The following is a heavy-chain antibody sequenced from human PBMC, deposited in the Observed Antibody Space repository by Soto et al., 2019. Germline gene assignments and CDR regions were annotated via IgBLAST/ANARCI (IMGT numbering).Heavy chain of an antibody. CDR2: ISSSSSTI. CDR3: ARHPERIAEIGWFDP. Sequence: EVQLVESGGGLVQPGGSLRLSCAASGFTFSSYSMNWVRQAPGKGLEWVSYISSSSSTIYYADSVKGRFTISRDNAKNSLYLQMNSLRAEDTAVDYCARHPERIAEIGWFDPWGKGTRVTVSS. CDR1: GFTFSSYS. D-gene: IGHD6-13*01. J-gene: IGHJ5*02. V-gene: IGHV3-48*01.